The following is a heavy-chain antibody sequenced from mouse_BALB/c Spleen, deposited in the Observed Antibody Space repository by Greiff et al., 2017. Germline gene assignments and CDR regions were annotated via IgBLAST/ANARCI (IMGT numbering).Heavy chain of an antibody. D-gene: IGHD1-1*01. CDR3: ARSPITTVVATDFDY. CDR1: GYSITSDYA. Sequence: VQLKESGPGLVKPSQSLSLTCTVTGYSITSDYAWNWIRQFPGNKLEWMGYISYSGSTSYNPSLKSRISITRDTSKNQFFLQLNSVTTEDTATYYCARSPITTVVATDFDYWGQGTTLTVSS. J-gene: IGHJ2*01. CDR2: ISYSGST. V-gene: IGHV3-2*02.